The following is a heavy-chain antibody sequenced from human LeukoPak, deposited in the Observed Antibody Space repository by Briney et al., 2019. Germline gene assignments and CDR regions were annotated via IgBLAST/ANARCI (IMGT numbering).Heavy chain of an antibody. J-gene: IGHJ4*02. CDR3: ARGGYKRGYSGYVNY. Sequence: SETLSLTCTVSGGSISSYYWSWIRQPPGKGLEWIAYLFYSGSTDYNPSLESRVTISVDTSKNQFSLKLSSVTAADTAVYYCARGGYKRGYSGYVNYWGQGTLVTVSS. V-gene: IGHV4-59*12. CDR2: LFYSGST. CDR1: GGSISSYY. D-gene: IGHD5-12*01.